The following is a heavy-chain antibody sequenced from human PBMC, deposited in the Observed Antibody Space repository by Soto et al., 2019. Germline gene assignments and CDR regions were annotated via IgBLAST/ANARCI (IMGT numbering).Heavy chain of an antibody. D-gene: IGHD3-22*01. CDR3: VKDFYASTGTYGLYFDY. CDR2: ITRNGGNT. Sequence: GGSLRLSCSASGFTFSTYTMHWVRQAPGKGLQYVSAITRNGGNTYYADSVKGRFTISRDNSKNTLYLQMSSLRAEDTAVYYCVKDFYASTGTYGLYFDYWGQGTLVTVSS. CDR1: GFTFSTYT. V-gene: IGHV3-64D*06. J-gene: IGHJ4*02.